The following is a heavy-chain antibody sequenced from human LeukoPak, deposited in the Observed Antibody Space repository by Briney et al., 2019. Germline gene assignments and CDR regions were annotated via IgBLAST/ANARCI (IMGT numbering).Heavy chain of an antibody. CDR2: IYYSGST. V-gene: IGHV4-59*05. Sequence: SETLSLTCTVSGGSISSYYWSWIRQPPGKGLEWIGSIYYSGSTYYNPSLKSRVTISVDTSKNQFSLKLSSVTAADTAVYYCASRWLQRDYWGQGTLVTVSS. J-gene: IGHJ4*02. D-gene: IGHD5-24*01. CDR1: GGSISSYY. CDR3: ASRWLQRDY.